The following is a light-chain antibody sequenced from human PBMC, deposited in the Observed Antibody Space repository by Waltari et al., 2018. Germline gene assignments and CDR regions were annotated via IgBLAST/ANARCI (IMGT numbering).Light chain of an antibody. CDR2: GAS. CDR1: QMISSY. CDR3: QQSYSLPNT. V-gene: IGKV1-39*01. J-gene: IGKJ2*01. Sequence: DIRMTQSPSSLSASVGDSVTITCRASQMISSYVNWYQQIPGTAPKLLIYGASSLQSGVPSRFSGSGFGTDFTLTISSLQSEDFATYYCQQSYSLPNTFGQGTKLEI.